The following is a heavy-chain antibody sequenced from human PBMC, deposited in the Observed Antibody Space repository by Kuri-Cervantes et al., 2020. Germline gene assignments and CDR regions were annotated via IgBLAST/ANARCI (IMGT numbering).Heavy chain of an antibody. V-gene: IGHV4-61*02. CDR2: IYISGSP. J-gene: IGHJ5*02. CDR1: GGSISSGGYY. Sequence: SQTLSLTCAVSGGSISSGGYYWTWIRQPAGQGLEWIGRIYISGSPNYNPSLKSRVTMSVDTSKNQFSLTLNSLTAADTAVYYCARDNYHILTGRWFDPWGQGTLVTVSS. D-gene: IGHD3-9*01. CDR3: ARDNYHILTGRWFDP.